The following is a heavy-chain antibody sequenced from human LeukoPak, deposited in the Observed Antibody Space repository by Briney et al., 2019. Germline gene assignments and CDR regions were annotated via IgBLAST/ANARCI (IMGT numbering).Heavy chain of an antibody. J-gene: IGHJ4*02. CDR2: ISSSSSYI. CDR3: AKVGHYYDSSGYHY. V-gene: IGHV3-21*04. D-gene: IGHD3-22*01. Sequence: NPGGSLRLSCAASGFTFSSYSMKWVRQAPGKGLEWVSSISSSSSYIYYADSVKGRFTISRDNAKNSLYLQMNSLRAEDTAVYYCAKVGHYYDSSGYHYWGQGTLVTVPS. CDR1: GFTFSSYS.